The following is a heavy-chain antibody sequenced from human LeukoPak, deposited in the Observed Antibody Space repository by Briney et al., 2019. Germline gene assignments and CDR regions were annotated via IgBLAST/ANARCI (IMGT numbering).Heavy chain of an antibody. D-gene: IGHD3-3*01. Sequence: ASVKVSCKASGYTFTSYAMHWVRQAPGQRLEWTGWINAGNGDTKYSQKFQGRVTMTRDTSTSTVYMELSSLRSEDTAVYYCARTQYDFPDYWGQGTLVTVSS. CDR3: ARTQYDFPDY. V-gene: IGHV1-3*01. J-gene: IGHJ4*02. CDR2: INAGNGDT. CDR1: GYTFTSYA.